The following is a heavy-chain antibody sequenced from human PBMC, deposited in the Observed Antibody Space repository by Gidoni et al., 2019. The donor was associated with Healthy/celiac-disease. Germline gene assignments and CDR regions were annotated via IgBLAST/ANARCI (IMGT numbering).Heavy chain of an antibody. CDR1: GFTFSSYE. D-gene: IGHD3-9*01. V-gene: IGHV3-48*03. Sequence: EVQLVESGGGLVQPGGSLRLSCAASGFTFSSYEMNWVRQAPGKGLEWVSYISSSGSTIYYADSVKGRFTISRDNAKNSLYLQMNSLRAEDTAVYYCASRLRYFDWLEPLPPTDYGMDVWGQGTTVTVSS. CDR3: ASRLRYFDWLEPLPPTDYGMDV. J-gene: IGHJ6*02. CDR2: ISSSGSTI.